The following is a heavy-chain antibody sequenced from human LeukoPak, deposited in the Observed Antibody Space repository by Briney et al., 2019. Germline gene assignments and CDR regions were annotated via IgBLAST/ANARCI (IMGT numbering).Heavy chain of an antibody. CDR2: LSGSGSSA. CDR1: GFTFSTYA. V-gene: IGHV3-23*01. CDR3: AKGLTNLGDD. J-gene: IGHJ4*02. Sequence: PGGSLSLSCAASGFTFSTYAMSWVRQAPGKGLEWVSGLSGSGSSAYYADSVKGRFTISRDNSKNTLYLQMNSLRPEDTAVYYCAKGLTNLGDDWGQGTLVTVSS. D-gene: IGHD3-9*01.